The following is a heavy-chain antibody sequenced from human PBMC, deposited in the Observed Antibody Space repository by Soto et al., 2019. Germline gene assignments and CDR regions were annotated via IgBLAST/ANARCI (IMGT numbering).Heavy chain of an antibody. CDR3: TKDGRFDSDGSLYYYYYGMDV. Sequence: LRLSCAASGFTFNNYGMNWVRQAPGKGLEWVAIISNDGSNKYYIESVRGRFTISRDNSKNMLFLQMNSLRVEDTAVYFCTKDGRFDSDGSLYYYYYGMDVWGQGTTVTVSS. CDR2: ISNDGSNK. J-gene: IGHJ6*02. CDR1: GFTFNNYG. D-gene: IGHD2-15*01. V-gene: IGHV3-30*18.